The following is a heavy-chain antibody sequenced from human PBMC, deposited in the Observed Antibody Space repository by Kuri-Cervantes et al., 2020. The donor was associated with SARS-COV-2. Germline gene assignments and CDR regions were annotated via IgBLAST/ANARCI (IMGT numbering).Heavy chain of an antibody. V-gene: IGHV5-51*01. CDR2: IWPGDSET. CDR3: ARRPRYCSDTSCYYLDY. J-gene: IGHJ4*02. Sequence: GESLKISCKGSGYSFTSYWIAWVRQMPGKGLEWIGIIWPGDSETRYSPSFQDQVTISGDESTNTAYLQWSSLKASDTAIYYCARRPRYCSDTSCYYLDYWGQGTLVTVSS. D-gene: IGHD2-2*01. CDR1: GYSFTSYW.